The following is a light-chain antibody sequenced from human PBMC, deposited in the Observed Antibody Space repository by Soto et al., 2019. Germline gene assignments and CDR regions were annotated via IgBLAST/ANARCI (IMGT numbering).Light chain of an antibody. CDR1: QTISSW. CDR3: QQYDSSSWT. V-gene: IGKV1-5*03. Sequence: DIQMTQSPSTLSGSVGDRVTITCRASQTISSWLAWYQQKPGKAPKLLIYKASTLKSGVPSRFSGSGSGTEFTLTISSLQPDDFATYYCQQYDSSSWTFGQGTKVDI. CDR2: KAS. J-gene: IGKJ1*01.